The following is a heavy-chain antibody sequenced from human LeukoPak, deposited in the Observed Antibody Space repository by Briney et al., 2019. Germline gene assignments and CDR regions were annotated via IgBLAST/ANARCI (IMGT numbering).Heavy chain of an antibody. J-gene: IGHJ4*02. CDR3: AKGSRSIAVDNLCDY. CDR1: GFTFSSSA. D-gene: IGHD6-6*01. V-gene: IGHV3-23*01. CDR2: ISSSGGST. Sequence: GSLRLSRAASGFTFSSSAMSWVRQAPGKGLEWVSVISSSGGSTYYADSVKGRFTIFRDNSKNTLYLQMSSLRAEDTAVYYCAKGSRSIAVDNLCDYWGQGTLVTVSS.